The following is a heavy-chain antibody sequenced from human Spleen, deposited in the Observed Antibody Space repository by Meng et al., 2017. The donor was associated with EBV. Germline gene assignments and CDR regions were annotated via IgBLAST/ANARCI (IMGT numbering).Heavy chain of an antibody. Sequence: VRLQEAGPELLTPSGSLSLTCAVSGASISSDKGWRWVRQPPGKGLEWIGEIYHSGSTNYNPSLTSRVTILVDKSENQFSLKLNSVTAADTAVYYCARMGWSNYFGALVDFWGRGTLVTVSS. J-gene: IGHJ4*02. CDR3: ARMGWSNYFGALVDF. CDR1: GASISSDKG. V-gene: IGHV4-4*02. D-gene: IGHD3-10*01. CDR2: IYHSGST.